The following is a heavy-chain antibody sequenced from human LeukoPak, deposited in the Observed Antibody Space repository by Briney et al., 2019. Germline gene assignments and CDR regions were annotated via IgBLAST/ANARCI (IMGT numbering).Heavy chain of an antibody. CDR1: GGSISSYY. CDR2: IYTSGST. CDR3: ARSRGNYDFWSGYYFYYYYMDV. Sequence: SETLSLTCTVSGGSISSYYWSWIRQRAGKGLEWIGRIYTSGSTNYNPSLKSRVTMSVDTSKNQFSLKLSSVTAADTAVYYCARSRGNYDFWSGYYFYYYYMDVWGKGTTVTVSS. J-gene: IGHJ6*03. V-gene: IGHV4-4*07. D-gene: IGHD3-3*01.